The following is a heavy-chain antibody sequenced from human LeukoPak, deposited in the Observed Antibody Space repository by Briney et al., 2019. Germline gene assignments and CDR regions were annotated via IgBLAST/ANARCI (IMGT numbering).Heavy chain of an antibody. CDR1: GFTFSSYG. J-gene: IGHJ4*02. V-gene: IGHV3-33*01. CDR3: ARVGAAGGLDY. Sequence: PGGSLRLSCAASGFTFSSYGMHWVRQAPGKGLEWVAAIWYDGSNKYYADSVKGRFTISRDNSKNTLYLQMNSLRAEDTAVYYCARVGAAGGLDYWGQGTLVTVSS. CDR2: IWYDGSNK. D-gene: IGHD3-16*01.